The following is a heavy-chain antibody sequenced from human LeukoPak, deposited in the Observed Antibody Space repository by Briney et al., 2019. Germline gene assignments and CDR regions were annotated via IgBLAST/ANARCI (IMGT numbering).Heavy chain of an antibody. CDR1: GFTFSSYG. D-gene: IGHD3-22*01. Sequence: PGGSLRLSCAASGFTFSSYGMSWVRQAPGKGLEWVSAISGSGGRTYYADSVKGRFTISRDNSKNTLYLQMNSLRAEDTAVYYCAKPIHNYYDSSGYYYDSWDYWGQGTLVTVSS. CDR2: ISGSGGRT. J-gene: IGHJ4*02. CDR3: AKPIHNYYDSSGYYYDSWDY. V-gene: IGHV3-23*01.